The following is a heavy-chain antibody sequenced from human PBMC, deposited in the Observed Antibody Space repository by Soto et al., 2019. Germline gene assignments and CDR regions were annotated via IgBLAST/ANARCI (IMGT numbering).Heavy chain of an antibody. CDR2: ISYRGIT. CDR1: GGSFSSGAYH. D-gene: IGHD6-13*01. CDR3: ARMSATGTRWFDP. Sequence: PSETLSLTCTVSGGSFSSGAYHWSWVRQHPGQGLEWIASISYRGITYSNPSLKSRLSMSVDTSKNQFSLNLTSVTAADTAVYHCARMSATGTRWFDPWGQGTPVTVSS. J-gene: IGHJ5*02. V-gene: IGHV4-31*03.